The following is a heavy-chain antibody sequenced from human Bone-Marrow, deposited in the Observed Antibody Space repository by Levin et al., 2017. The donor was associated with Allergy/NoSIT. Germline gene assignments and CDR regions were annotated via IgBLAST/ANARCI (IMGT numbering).Heavy chain of an antibody. CDR1: GYTLTEVS. D-gene: IGHD4-17*01. J-gene: IGHJ4*02. Sequence: ASVKVSCKVSGYTLTEVSMHWVRQAPGKGLEWMGGFDPEEGETIYAQKFQGRVTMTEDSSTDTAYMDLSSLRSEDTAIYYCAAVKGTTLTTSPHLDFWGQGTLVTVSS. V-gene: IGHV1-24*01. CDR3: AAVKGTTLTTSPHLDF. CDR2: FDPEEGET.